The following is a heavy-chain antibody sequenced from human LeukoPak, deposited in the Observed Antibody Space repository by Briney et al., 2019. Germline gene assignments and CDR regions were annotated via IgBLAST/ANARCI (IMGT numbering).Heavy chain of an antibody. CDR1: GGSISSYY. CDR3: ASGSRDLHRFDY. CDR2: IYTSGST. V-gene: IGHV4-4*07. J-gene: IGHJ4*02. Sequence: PSETLSLTCSVSGGSISSYYWSWIRQPAGKGLEWIGRIYTSGSTNYNPSLTSRVTMTVDTSKNQFSLKMTSMTAADTAVYYCASGSRDLHRFDYWGQGTLVTVSS. D-gene: IGHD1-26*01.